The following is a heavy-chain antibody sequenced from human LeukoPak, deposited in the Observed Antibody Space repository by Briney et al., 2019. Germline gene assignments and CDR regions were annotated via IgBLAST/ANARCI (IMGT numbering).Heavy chain of an antibody. Sequence: PGGTLRLSCTASGFAFYEHGMSWVRQVPEKGLEWVSGINWSGGSTGYADPLRGRFTISRDNAKTSLYLQRDSLRAEDTALYYCARAPITSPFYFDYWGQGTLVTVSS. CDR3: ARAPITSPFYFDY. J-gene: IGHJ4*02. V-gene: IGHV3-20*04. CDR1: GFAFYEHG. D-gene: IGHD2-2*01. CDR2: INWSGGST.